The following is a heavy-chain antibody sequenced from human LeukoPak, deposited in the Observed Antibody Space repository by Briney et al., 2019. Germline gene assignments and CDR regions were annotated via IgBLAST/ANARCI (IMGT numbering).Heavy chain of an antibody. V-gene: IGHV4-39*07. CDR3: ARYRGTYGYYFDY. J-gene: IGHJ4*02. Sequence: SETLSLTCTVSGGSISSSSYYWGWIRQPPGKGLEWIGSIYYSGSTYYNPSLKSRVTISVDTSKNQFSLKLSSVTAADTAVYYCARYRGTYGYYFDYWGQGKLVIVSS. D-gene: IGHD5-24*01. CDR1: GGSISSSSYY. CDR2: IYYSGST.